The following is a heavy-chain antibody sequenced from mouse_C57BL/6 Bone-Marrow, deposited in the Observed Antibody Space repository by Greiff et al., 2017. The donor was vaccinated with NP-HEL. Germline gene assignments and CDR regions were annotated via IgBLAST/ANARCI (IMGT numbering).Heavy chain of an antibody. Sequence: VKLMESGPELVKPGASVKISCKASGYTFTDYYINWVKQRPGQGLEWIGWIFPGSGSTYYNEKFKGKATLTVDKSSSTAYMLLSSLTSEDSAVYFCLYDYDGYWYFDVWGTGTTVTVSS. V-gene: IGHV1-75*01. D-gene: IGHD2-4*01. J-gene: IGHJ1*03. CDR3: LYDYDGYWYFDV. CDR2: IFPGSGST. CDR1: GYTFTDYY.